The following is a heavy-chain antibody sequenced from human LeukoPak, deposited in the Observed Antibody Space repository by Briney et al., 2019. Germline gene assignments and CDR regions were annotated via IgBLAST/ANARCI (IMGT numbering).Heavy chain of an antibody. J-gene: IGHJ3*02. CDR2: INHSGST. V-gene: IGHV4-34*01. CDR1: GGSFSGYY. CDR3: ARGGNYYDSSGYYYPPQNAFDI. D-gene: IGHD3-22*01. Sequence: SETLSLTCAVYGGSFSGYYWSWIRQPPGKGLEWIGEINHSGSTNYNPSLKSRVTISVDTSKNQFSLKLSSVTAADTAVYYCARGGNYYDSSGYYYPPQNAFDIWGQGTVVTVSS.